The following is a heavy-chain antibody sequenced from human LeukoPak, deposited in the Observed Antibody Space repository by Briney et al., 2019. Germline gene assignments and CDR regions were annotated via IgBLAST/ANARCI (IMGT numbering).Heavy chain of an antibody. CDR2: INHSGST. Sequence: SETLSLTRAVYGGSFSGYYWSWIRQPPGKGLEWIGEINHSGSTNYNPSLKSRVTISVDTSKNQFSLKLSSVTAADTAVYYCARVTYYSSGCPINYWGQGTLVTVSS. CDR3: ARVTYYSSGCPINY. D-gene: IGHD6-19*01. CDR1: GGSFSGYY. V-gene: IGHV4-34*01. J-gene: IGHJ4*02.